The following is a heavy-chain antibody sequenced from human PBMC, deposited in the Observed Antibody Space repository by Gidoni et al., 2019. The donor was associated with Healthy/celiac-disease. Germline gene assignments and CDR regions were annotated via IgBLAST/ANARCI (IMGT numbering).Heavy chain of an antibody. CDR2: ISGSGGST. D-gene: IGHD3-3*01. CDR3: AKDPDFWSGYLRAPRPIFDY. V-gene: IGHV3-23*01. J-gene: IGHJ4*02. CDR1: GFTFSSSA. Sequence: EWQLLESGGGLVQPGGSLRLSCAASGFTFSSSAMSWVRQAPGKGLEWVSAISGSGGSTYYADSVKGRFTISRDNSKNTLYLQMNSLRAEDTAVYYCAKDPDFWSGYLRAPRPIFDYWGQGTLVTVSS.